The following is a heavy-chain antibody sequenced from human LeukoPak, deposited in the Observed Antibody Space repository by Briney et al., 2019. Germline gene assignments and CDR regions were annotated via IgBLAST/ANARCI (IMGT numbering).Heavy chain of an antibody. Sequence: SETLSLTCTVSGGSISSYYWSWIRQPPGKGLEWIGYIYYSGSTNYNPSLKSRVTISVDTSKNQFSLKLSSVTAADTAVYYCARVDEGATAVPDYWGQGTLVTVSS. CDR1: GGSISSYY. V-gene: IGHV4-59*12. J-gene: IGHJ4*02. D-gene: IGHD1-26*01. CDR3: ARVDEGATAVPDY. CDR2: IYYSGST.